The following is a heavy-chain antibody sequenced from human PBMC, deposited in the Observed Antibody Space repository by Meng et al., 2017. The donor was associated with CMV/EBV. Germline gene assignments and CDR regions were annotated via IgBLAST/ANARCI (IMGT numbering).Heavy chain of an antibody. J-gene: IGHJ4*02. V-gene: IGHV3-30-3*01. CDR3: AREDACY. CDR1: GFTFSSYA. Sequence: VQWGESGGRVVRPGRCLRLSCAASGFTFSSYAMHWVRQAPGKGLEWVAVISYDGSNKYYADSVKGRFTISRDNSKNTLYLQMNSLGAEDTAVYYCAREDACYWGQGTLVTVSS. CDR2: ISYDGSNK.